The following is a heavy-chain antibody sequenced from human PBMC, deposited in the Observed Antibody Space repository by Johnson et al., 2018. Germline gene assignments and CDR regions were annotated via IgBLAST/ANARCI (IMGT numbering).Heavy chain of an antibody. D-gene: IGHD5-12*01. CDR1: GFTVSSSY. Sequence: VQLVQSGGGLVQPGGSLRLSCAASGFTVSSSYMTWVRQAPGKGLEWVSVIYSGGNTYYADSVKGRFTISRDNSKSTRCLQMNSLRAEETAVYYCAKESAGNSGFRNPYLDYWGQGTLVTVSS. CDR2: IYSGGNT. CDR3: AKESAGNSGFRNPYLDY. V-gene: IGHV3-66*01. J-gene: IGHJ4*02.